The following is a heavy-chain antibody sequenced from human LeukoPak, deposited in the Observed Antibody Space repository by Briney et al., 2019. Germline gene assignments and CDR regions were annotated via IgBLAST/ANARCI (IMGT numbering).Heavy chain of an antibody. D-gene: IGHD6-25*01. CDR2: IDYSGNT. CDR1: GGSISTYY. Sequence: SDTLSLTCSVSGGSISTYYWSWIRETPGKGLEWIGHIDYSGNTNYNPSLKSRVTMSVDMSKNQFSLRLNSLTAADTAVYYCARLKVPYTSGLAPWGQGTLVTVSS. J-gene: IGHJ5*02. CDR3: ARLKVPYTSGLAP. V-gene: IGHV4-59*07.